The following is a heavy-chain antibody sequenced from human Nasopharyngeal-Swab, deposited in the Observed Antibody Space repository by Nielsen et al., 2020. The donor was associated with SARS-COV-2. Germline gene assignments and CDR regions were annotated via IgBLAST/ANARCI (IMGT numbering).Heavy chain of an antibody. Sequence: SETLSLTCTVSGGSISSGSYYWSWIRQPAGKGLEWIGRIYTSGSTNYNPSLKSRVTISVDTSKNQFSLKLSSVTAADTAVYYCARDGHSNYDYYDMDVWGKGPRSPSP. V-gene: IGHV4-61*02. D-gene: IGHD4-11*01. J-gene: IGHJ6*03. CDR1: GGSISSGSYY. CDR2: IYTSGST. CDR3: ARDGHSNYDYYDMDV.